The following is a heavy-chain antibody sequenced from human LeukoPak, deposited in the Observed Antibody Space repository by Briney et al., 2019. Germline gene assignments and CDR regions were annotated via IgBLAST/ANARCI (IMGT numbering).Heavy chain of an antibody. D-gene: IGHD3-22*01. CDR2: IFYTGST. CDR3: ASILRYYYDSSGYYEAFDY. Sequence: SETLSLTCTVSGGSISSYYWSWIRQPPGKGLEWIGYIFYTGSTNYNPSLKSRVTISVLTSKNRFSLKLSSVTAADTAVYYCASILRYYYDSSGYYEAFDYWGQGTLVTVSS. J-gene: IGHJ4*02. CDR1: GGSISSYY. V-gene: IGHV4-59*12.